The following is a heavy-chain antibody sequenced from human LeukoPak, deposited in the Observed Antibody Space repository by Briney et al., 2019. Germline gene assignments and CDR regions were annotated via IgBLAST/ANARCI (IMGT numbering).Heavy chain of an antibody. CDR3: ARGPLPDY. CDR2: ISSSSSSI. J-gene: IGHJ4*02. V-gene: IGHV3-21*01. Sequence: GGSLRLSCAASGFTFSSYSMNWVRQAPGKGLEWVSSISSSSSSIYYADSAKGRFTISRDNAKNSLYLQMNSLRAEDTAVYYCARGPLPDYWGQGTLVSVSS. CDR1: GFTFSSYS.